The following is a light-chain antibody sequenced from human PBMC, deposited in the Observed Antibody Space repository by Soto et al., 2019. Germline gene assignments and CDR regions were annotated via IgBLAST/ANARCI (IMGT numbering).Light chain of an antibody. J-gene: IGKJ5*01. CDR2: GAS. V-gene: IGKV3-20*01. CDR3: QQLNSYPQT. Sequence: EIILTQSPDTLSFSPGERSTLSCRASQTFSSNYLAWCQQRPGQAPRLLIYGASTRAAGIPDRFSGSGSGPDFTLTISSLQPEDSATYFCQQLNSYPQTFGQGTRLEIK. CDR1: QTFSSNY.